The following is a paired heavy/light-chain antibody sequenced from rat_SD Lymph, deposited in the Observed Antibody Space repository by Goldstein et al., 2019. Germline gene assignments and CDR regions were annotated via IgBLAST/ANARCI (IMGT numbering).Heavy chain of an antibody. CDR3: TRSFRNWFAY. V-gene: IGHV2-1*01. J-gene: IGHJ3*01. CDR1: GFSLTTNS. Sequence: QVQLKESGPGLVQPSQTLSLTCTVSGFSLTTNSVHWVRQPPGEGLEWVGTIWSGGNTDYNSVLTSRLTISRDTSKSQVFLEMSSLQTEDTAIYFCTRSFRNWFAYWGQGTLVTVSS. CDR2: IWSGGNT.
Light chain of an antibody. Sequence: EIVLTQSPTTITASPGGKVTITCRASSSVSYMYWYQQKPGASPKPWIYDTSKLASGVPSRFSGSGSGASYSLTINTMETVDAATYFCQQWSSTPPTFGSGTKLEIK. CDR1: SSVSY. CDR3: QQWSSTPPT. CDR2: DTS. J-gene: IGKJ5*01. V-gene: IGKV4S7*01.